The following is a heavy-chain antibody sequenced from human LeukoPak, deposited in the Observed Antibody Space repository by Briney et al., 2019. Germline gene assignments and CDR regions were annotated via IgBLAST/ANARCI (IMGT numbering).Heavy chain of an antibody. V-gene: IGHV4-34*01. Sequence: SETLSLTCAVYGGSFSGYYWSWIRQPPGKGLEWIGEINHSGSTNYNPSLKSRVTISVDTSKNQFSLKLSSVTAADTAVYYCAAGSSWYSDYWGQGTLVTVSS. D-gene: IGHD6-13*01. CDR1: GGSFSGYY. CDR2: INHSGST. J-gene: IGHJ4*02. CDR3: AAGSSWYSDY.